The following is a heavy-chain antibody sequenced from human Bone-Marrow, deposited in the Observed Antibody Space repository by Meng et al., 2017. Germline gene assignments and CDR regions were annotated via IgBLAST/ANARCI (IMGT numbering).Heavy chain of an antibody. J-gene: IGHJ3*02. CDR1: GFTFSSYS. CDR2: ISSSSSYI. V-gene: IGHV3-21*01. D-gene: IGHD1-26*01. CDR3: ARDPFRWELLITKPDAFDI. Sequence: LSLTCAASGFTFSSYSMNWVRQAPGKGLEWVSSISSSSSYIYYADSVKGRFTISRDNAKNSLYLQMNSLRAEDTAVYYCARDPFRWELLITKPDAFDIWGQGTMVTVSS.